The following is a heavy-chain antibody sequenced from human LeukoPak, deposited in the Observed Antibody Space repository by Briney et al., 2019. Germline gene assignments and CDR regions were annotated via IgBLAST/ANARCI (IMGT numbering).Heavy chain of an antibody. J-gene: IGHJ2*01. V-gene: IGHV4-4*07. CDR2: IYTSGSP. Sequence: SETLSLTCTVSSGSISSYDWSWIRQPAGRGLEWIGRIYTSGSPNYNPSLKSRVTMSVDTSKNQFSLKLSSVTAADTAVYYCARLTSSWYQDWYFDLWGRGTLVTVSS. CDR3: ARLTSSWYQDWYFDL. D-gene: IGHD6-13*01. CDR1: SGSISSYD.